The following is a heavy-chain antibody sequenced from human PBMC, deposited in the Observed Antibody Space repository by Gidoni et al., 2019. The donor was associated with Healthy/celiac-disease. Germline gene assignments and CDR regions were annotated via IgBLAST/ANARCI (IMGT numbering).Heavy chain of an antibody. CDR3: AKDRVSSGWYFGTHQITYGMDV. D-gene: IGHD6-19*01. CDR1: GFTFSSYG. CDR2: ISYDGSNK. J-gene: IGHJ6*02. V-gene: IGHV3-30*18. Sequence: QVQLVESGGGVVQPGRSLRLSCAASGFTFSSYGMHWVRQAPGKGLEWVAVISYDGSNKYYADSVKGRFTISRDNSKNTLYLQMNSLRAEDTAVYYCAKDRVSSGWYFGTHQITYGMDVWGQGTTVTVSS.